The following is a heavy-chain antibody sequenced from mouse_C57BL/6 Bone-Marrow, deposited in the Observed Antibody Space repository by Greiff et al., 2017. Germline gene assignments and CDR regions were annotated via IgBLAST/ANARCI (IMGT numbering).Heavy chain of an antibody. CDR3: ARRGVYYYGSSLYCYARDY. V-gene: IGHV1-82*01. D-gene: IGHD1-1*01. CDR1: GYAFSSSW. CDR2: IYPGDGDT. Sequence: VQLQQSGPELVKPGASVKISCKASGYAFSSSWMNWVKQRPGKGLEWIGRIYPGDGDTNYNGKFKGKATLTADKSSSTAYMQLSSLTSEDSAVYFCARRGVYYYGSSLYCYARDYWGQGTSVTVSS. J-gene: IGHJ4*01.